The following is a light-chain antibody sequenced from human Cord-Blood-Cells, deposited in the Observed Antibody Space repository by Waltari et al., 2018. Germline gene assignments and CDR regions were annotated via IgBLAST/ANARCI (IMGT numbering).Light chain of an antibody. CDR2: LGS. CDR3: MQALQTPWT. J-gene: IGKJ1*01. V-gene: IGKV2-28*01. Sequence: IVMTQSPLSLPVTPGEPASISCRSSQSLLHSNGYNYWDWYLQKPGQSPQLLIYLGSNRASGVPDRFSGSGSGTDFTLKISRVEAEDVGVYYCMQALQTPWTFGQGTKVEIK. CDR1: QSLLHSNGYNY.